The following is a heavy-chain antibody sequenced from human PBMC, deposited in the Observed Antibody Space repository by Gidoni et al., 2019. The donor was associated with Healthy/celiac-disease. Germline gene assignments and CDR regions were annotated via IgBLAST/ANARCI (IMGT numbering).Heavy chain of an antibody. V-gene: IGHV4-34*01. CDR2: INHSGST. D-gene: IGHD3-3*01. J-gene: IGHJ5*02. CDR1: GGSFSGYY. CDR3: ARAAEYDFWSGPRRPYNWFDP. Sequence: QVQLQQWGAGLLKPSETLSLTCAVYGGSFSGYYWSWIRQPPGKGLEWIGEINHSGSTNYNPSLKSRVTISVDTSKNQFSLKLSSVTAADTAVYYCARAAEYDFWSGPRRPYNWFDPWGQGTLVTVSS.